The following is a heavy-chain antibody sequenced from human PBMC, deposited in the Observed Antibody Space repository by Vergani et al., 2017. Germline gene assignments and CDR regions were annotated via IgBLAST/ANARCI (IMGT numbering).Heavy chain of an antibody. D-gene: IGHD3-3*01. J-gene: IGHJ6*03. Sequence: QVQLVQSGAEVQKPGSSVKVSCKASGGTFSSYAISWVRQAPGQGLEWLGGIIPIFGTANYAQKFQGRVTITADESTSTAYMELSSLSSEDTAVYYCASKTPTDYDVWSGYPEYYYYYMDVWGKGTTVTVSS. CDR1: GGTFSSYA. CDR2: IIPIFGTA. CDR3: ASKTPTDYDVWSGYPEYYYYYMDV. V-gene: IGHV1-69*12.